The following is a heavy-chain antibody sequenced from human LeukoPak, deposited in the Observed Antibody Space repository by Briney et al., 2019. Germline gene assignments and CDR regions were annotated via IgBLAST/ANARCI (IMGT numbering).Heavy chain of an antibody. CDR3: ARDYSGSLDY. D-gene: IGHD3-10*01. CDR2: SQNSGCT. CDR1: GGSISSYY. Sequence: SETLSLTCTVSGGSISSYYWSWIRQPPGKGLEWIGYSQNSGCTNCNPSLKSRATISVDTSKNQFSLKLSSVTAADTAVYYCARDYSGSLDYWGQGTLVTVSS. J-gene: IGHJ4*02. V-gene: IGHV4-59*01.